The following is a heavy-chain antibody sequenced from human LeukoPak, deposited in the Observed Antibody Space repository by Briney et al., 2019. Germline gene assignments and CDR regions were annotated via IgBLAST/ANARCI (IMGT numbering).Heavy chain of an antibody. D-gene: IGHD3-10*01. J-gene: IGHJ3*02. Sequence: EASVKVSCKASGYTFTGYYMHWVRQAPGQGLEWMGWISAYNGNTNYAQKLQGRVTMTTDTSTSTAYMELRSLRSDDTAVYYCARDGFFGSGIVGAFDIWGQGTMVTVSS. CDR3: ARDGFFGSGIVGAFDI. CDR2: ISAYNGNT. CDR1: GYTFTGYY. V-gene: IGHV1-18*04.